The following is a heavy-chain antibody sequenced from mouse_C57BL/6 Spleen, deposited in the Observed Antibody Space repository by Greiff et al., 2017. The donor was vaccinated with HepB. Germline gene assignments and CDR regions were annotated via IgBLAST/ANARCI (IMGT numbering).Heavy chain of an antibody. CDR2: IDPNSGGT. J-gene: IGHJ2*01. CDR3: ARSRRPSTMVTTGGFDY. D-gene: IGHD2-2*01. Sequence: QVQLQQPGAELVKPGASVKLSCKASGYTFTSYWMHWVKQRPGRGLEWIGRIDPNSGGTKYNEKFTSKATLTVDKPSSTAYMQLSSLTSEDSAVYYCARSRRPSTMVTTGGFDYWGQGTTLTVSS. CDR1: GYTFTSYW. V-gene: IGHV1-72*01.